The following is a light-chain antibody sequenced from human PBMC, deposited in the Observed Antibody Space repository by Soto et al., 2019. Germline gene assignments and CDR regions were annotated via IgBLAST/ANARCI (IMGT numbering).Light chain of an antibody. J-gene: IGLJ2*01. CDR3: QAWDSSTVV. CDR2: EDS. Sequence: SYELTQPPSVSVSPGQTASITCSGDKWGDKYAHWYQQKSGQSPVLVIYEDSKRPSGIPERFSGSNSGNTATLTISGTQAMDEADYYCQAWDSSTVVFGGGTKLTVL. CDR1: KWGDKY. V-gene: IGLV3-1*01.